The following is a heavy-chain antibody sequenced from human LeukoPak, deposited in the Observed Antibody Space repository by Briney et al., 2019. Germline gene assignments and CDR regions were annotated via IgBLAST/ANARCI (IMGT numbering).Heavy chain of an antibody. CDR2: IFYGGST. D-gene: IGHD6-19*01. V-gene: IGHV4-39*01. CDR3: ARLAVGYFDY. J-gene: IGHJ4*02. Sequence: SETLSLTCTVSGGPISSSSFSWAWIRQPPGKGLEWIGNIFYGGSTYYNPSLKSRISISIDTSKNQFSLKLSSVTAADTAVYYCARLAVGYFDYWGQGTLVTVSS. CDR1: GGPISSSSFS.